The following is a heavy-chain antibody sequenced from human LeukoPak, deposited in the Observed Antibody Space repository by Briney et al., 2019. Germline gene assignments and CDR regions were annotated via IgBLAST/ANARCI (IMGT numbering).Heavy chain of an antibody. V-gene: IGHV3-23*01. D-gene: IGHD6-19*01. Sequence: GGSLRLSCAASGFTFNNYAMSWVRQAPGKGLEWVSGITATGGATYYADSVKGRFTISRDNSKNTLYLQMNTLGAEDTALYYCASSEFSVYFFDWWGQGTLVTVSS. CDR2: ITATGGAT. J-gene: IGHJ4*02. CDR1: GFTFNNYA. CDR3: ASSEFSVYFFDW.